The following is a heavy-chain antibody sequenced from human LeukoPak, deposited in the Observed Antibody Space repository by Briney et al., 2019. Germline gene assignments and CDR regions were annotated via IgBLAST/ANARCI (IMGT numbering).Heavy chain of an antibody. CDR1: GYTFTSYG. Sequence: GASVKVSCKASGYTFTSYGISWVRQAPGQGLEWMGWISAYNGNTNYAQKLQGRVTMTTDTSTSTAYMELRSLRSDDTAVYYCARDSMVRGVINDNWFDPWGQGTLVTVSS. CDR2: ISAYNGNT. D-gene: IGHD3-10*01. CDR3: ARDSMVRGVINDNWFDP. J-gene: IGHJ5*02. V-gene: IGHV1-18*01.